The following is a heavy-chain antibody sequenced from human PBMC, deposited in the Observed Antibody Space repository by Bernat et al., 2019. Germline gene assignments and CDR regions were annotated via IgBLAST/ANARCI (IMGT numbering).Heavy chain of an antibody. Sequence: QVQLQESGPGLVKPSQTLSLTCTVSGGSISSGGYYWSWIRQHPGKGLEWIGYIYYSGSTYYNPSLKSRVTISVDTSKNQFSLKLSSVTAADTAVYYCARVIVVVPAARVGEGGWFDPWGQGTLVTVSS. CDR3: ARVIVVVPAARVGEGGWFDP. D-gene: IGHD2-2*01. CDR2: IYYSGST. V-gene: IGHV4-31*03. J-gene: IGHJ5*02. CDR1: GGSISSGGYY.